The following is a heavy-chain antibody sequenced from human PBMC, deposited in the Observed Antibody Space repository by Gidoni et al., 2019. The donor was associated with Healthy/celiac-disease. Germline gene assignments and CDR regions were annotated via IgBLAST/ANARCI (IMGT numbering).Heavy chain of an antibody. D-gene: IGHD3-22*01. J-gene: IGHJ3*02. Sequence: QVQLQESGPGLVKPSQTLSLTCTVSGGSISSGGYYWRWIRQHPGKGLEWIGYIYYSGSTYYNPSLKSRVTISVDTSKNQFSLKLSSVTAADTAVYYCARSGQYYYDSSGYPRPRAFDIWGQGTMVTVSS. CDR3: ARSGQYYYDSSGYPRPRAFDI. V-gene: IGHV4-31*03. CDR1: GGSISSGGYY. CDR2: IYYSGST.